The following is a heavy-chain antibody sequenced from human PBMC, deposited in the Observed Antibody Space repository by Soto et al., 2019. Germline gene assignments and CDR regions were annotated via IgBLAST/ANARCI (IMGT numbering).Heavy chain of an antibody. J-gene: IGHJ4*02. CDR2: ISSSGSTR. V-gene: IGHV3-48*03. D-gene: IGHD2-15*01. CDR1: GFTFSSYE. Sequence: PGGSLRLSCAASGFTFSSYEMNWVRQAPGKGLEWVSYISSSGSTRHYADSVKGRFTISRDNAKKSLYLHMNSLRAEDTAVYYCARDGGNFFDYWGQGTLVTVSS. CDR3: ARDGGNFFDY.